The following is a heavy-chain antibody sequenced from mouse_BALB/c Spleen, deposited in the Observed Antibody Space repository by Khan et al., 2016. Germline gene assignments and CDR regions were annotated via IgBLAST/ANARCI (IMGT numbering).Heavy chain of an antibody. Sequence: EVQLVESGGGLVQPKGSLKLSCAASGFTFKTYAMNWVRQAPGKGLEWVARIRSKSNNYATYYADSVKDRLTISRDDSQSMLYLQMNNMTTEDTAMYYCVRVDYYPYAMDCWGQGTSVTVSS. J-gene: IGHJ4*01. D-gene: IGHD1-1*01. V-gene: IGHV10-1*02. CDR2: IRSKSNNYAT. CDR1: GFTFKTYA. CDR3: VRVDYYPYAMDC.